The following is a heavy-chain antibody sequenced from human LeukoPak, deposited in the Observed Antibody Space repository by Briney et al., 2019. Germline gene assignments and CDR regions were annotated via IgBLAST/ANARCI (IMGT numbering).Heavy chain of an antibody. CDR1: GFTFSGSA. Sequence: GSLRLSCAASGFTFSGSAMHWVRQASGKGLEWVGRIRSKANSYATAYAASVKGRFTISRDDSKNTAYLQMNSLKTEDTAVYYCTSHLPGWEGEDYWGQGTLVTVSS. D-gene: IGHD1-26*01. CDR2: IRSKANSYAT. CDR3: TSHLPGWEGEDY. J-gene: IGHJ4*02. V-gene: IGHV3-73*01.